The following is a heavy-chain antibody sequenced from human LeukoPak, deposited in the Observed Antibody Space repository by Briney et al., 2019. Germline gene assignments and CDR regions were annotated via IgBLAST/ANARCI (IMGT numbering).Heavy chain of an antibody. CDR3: TRATRTYYYDSSGFPARFDP. D-gene: IGHD3-22*01. J-gene: IGHJ5*02. CDR2: INPNSGDT. V-gene: IGHV1-2*02. CDR1: GYTFTGHY. Sequence: ASVKASCKASGYTFTGHYIHWVRQAPGQGLEWMGWINPNSGDTNYAQKFQGRVTMTRDTSISTAYMELSRLTSDDTAVYYCTRATRTYYYDSSGFPARFDPWGQGTLVTVSS.